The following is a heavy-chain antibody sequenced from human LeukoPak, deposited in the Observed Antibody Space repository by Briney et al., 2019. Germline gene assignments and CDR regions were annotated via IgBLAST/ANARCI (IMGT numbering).Heavy chain of an antibody. V-gene: IGHV3-53*01. D-gene: IGHD3-16*02. J-gene: IGHJ2*01. CDR1: GFTVSSNY. CDR3: AREEHYRRYFAL. Sequence: GGSLRLSCAASGFTVSSNYMSWVRQAPGKGLEWVSVSYSGGSSYYADSVKGRFTISRDNSKNTLYLQMNTLRAEDTALYFWAREEHYRRYFALWGRGTLVTVSS. CDR2: SYSGGSS.